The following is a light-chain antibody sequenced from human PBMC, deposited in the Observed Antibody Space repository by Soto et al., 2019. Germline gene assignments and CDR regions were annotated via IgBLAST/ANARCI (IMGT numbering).Light chain of an antibody. CDR2: KAS. V-gene: IGKV1-5*03. CDR3: QHYNGYSEA. Sequence: DIQMTQSPSRLSASVGDRVTITCRASQSIGYWLAWYQQKPGKAPKLLIYKASTLKSGVPSRFSGSGSGTEFTLTISSLQPDDFATYYCQHYNGYSEAFGQGTKVDIK. J-gene: IGKJ1*01. CDR1: QSIGYW.